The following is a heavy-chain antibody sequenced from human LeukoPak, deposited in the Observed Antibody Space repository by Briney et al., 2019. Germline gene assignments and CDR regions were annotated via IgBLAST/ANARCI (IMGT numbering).Heavy chain of an antibody. CDR1: GGSISRYY. V-gene: IGHV4-59*01. CDR3: ARDNWNLHYFDY. Sequence: PSETLSLTCTVSGGSISRYYWSWIRQPPGKGLEWIGYIYYSGSTNYNPSLKSRVTISVDTSKNQFSLKLSSVTAADTAVYYCARDNWNLHYFDYWGQGTLVTVSS. D-gene: IGHD1-20*01. J-gene: IGHJ4*02. CDR2: IYYSGST.